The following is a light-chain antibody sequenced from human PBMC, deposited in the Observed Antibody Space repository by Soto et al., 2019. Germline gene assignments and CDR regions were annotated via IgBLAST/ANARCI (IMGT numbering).Light chain of an antibody. CDR3: QQSYSTPPT. J-gene: IGKJ1*01. V-gene: IGKV1-39*01. Sequence: DIQMTQSPSSLSASVGDRVTITCRASQSISSYLNWYQQKPGKAPKLLIYAASSLQSGVPSRFSGSGSGTDFTLTISSLQPEDFATYYGQQSYSTPPTFGQGNKVEIK. CDR1: QSISSY. CDR2: AAS.